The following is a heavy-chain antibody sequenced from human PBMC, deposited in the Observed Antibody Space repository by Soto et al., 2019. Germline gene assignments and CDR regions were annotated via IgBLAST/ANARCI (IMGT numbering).Heavy chain of an antibody. V-gene: IGHV3-7*01. CDR3: ARERYDFWSGYYSHYFDY. D-gene: IGHD3-3*01. J-gene: IGHJ4*02. Sequence: GESLKISCAASGFTFSSYWMSWVRQAPGKGLEWVANIKQDGSEKYYVDSVKGRFTISRDNAKNSLYLQMNSLRAEDTAVYYCARERYDFWSGYYSHYFDYWGQGTLVTVSS. CDR2: IKQDGSEK. CDR1: GFTFSSYW.